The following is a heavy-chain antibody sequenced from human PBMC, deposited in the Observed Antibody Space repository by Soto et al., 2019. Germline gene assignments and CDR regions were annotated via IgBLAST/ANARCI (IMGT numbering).Heavy chain of an antibody. CDR2: IIPIFGTA. CDR1: GGTFSSYA. Sequence: GASVKVSCKASGGTFSSYAISWVRQAPGQGLEWMGGIIPIFGTANYAQKFQGRVTITADESTSTAYMELSSLRSVDTAVYYCASLWFGEPYYYYYYGMDVWGQGTTVTVSS. CDR3: ASLWFGEPYYYYYYGMDV. D-gene: IGHD3-10*01. V-gene: IGHV1-69*13. J-gene: IGHJ6*02.